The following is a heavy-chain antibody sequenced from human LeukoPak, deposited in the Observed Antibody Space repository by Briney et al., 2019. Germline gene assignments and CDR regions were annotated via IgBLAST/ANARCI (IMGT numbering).Heavy chain of an antibody. J-gene: IGHJ4*02. CDR3: AKDSHRYCSGGSCYSFDY. Sequence: RSLRLSCAASGFTFSSYGMHWVRQAPGKGLEWVAVISYDGSNKYYADSVKGRFTISRDNSKNTLYLQMNSLRAEDTAVYYRAKDSHRYCSGGSCYSFDYWGQGTLVTVSS. CDR2: ISYDGSNK. CDR1: GFTFSSYG. V-gene: IGHV3-30*18. D-gene: IGHD2-15*01.